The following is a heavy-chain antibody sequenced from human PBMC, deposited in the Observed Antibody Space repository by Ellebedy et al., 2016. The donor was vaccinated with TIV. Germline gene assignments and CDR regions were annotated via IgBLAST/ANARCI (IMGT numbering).Heavy chain of an antibody. CDR3: VKAWGD. V-gene: IGHV3-64D*06. CDR2: IVSNGDST. Sequence: GESLKISCSASGFTFSSYAMHWVRQAPGKGLDYIEAIVSNGDSTYYANYVKGRFIISRDNSKNTLYLQMSSLRPEDTAVYYCVKAWGDWGQGTLVTVSS. J-gene: IGHJ4*02. CDR1: GFTFSSYA. D-gene: IGHD3-16*01.